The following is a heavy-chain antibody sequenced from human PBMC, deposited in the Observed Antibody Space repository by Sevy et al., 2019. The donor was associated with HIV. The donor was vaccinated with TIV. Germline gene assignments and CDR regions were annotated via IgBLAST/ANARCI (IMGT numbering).Heavy chain of an antibody. Sequence: GSLRLSCEASGFTFSKYSMSWVRQAPGKGLEWVSTFSFGCGRINYADSVKGRFTISRDDSKDTLYLQMNSLRAEDTAVYYCAREGCTKPHDYWGQGTLVTVSS. CDR3: AREGCTKPHDY. V-gene: IGHV3-23*01. J-gene: IGHJ4*02. D-gene: IGHD2-8*01. CDR1: GFTFSKYS. CDR2: FSFGCGRI.